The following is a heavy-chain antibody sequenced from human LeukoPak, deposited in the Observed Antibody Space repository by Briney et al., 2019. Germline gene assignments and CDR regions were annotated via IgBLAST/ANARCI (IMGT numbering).Heavy chain of an antibody. D-gene: IGHD2-15*01. J-gene: IGHJ6*03. V-gene: IGHV3-30*04. CDR2: ISYDGSNK. CDR3: ARAPAARISYYYYMDV. CDR1: GFTFSSYA. Sequence: PGGSLRLSCAASGFTFSSYAMHWVRQAPGKGLEWVAVISYDGSNKYYADSVKGRLTISRDNSKNTLYLQMNSLRAEDTAVYYCARAPAARISYYYYMDVWGKGTTVTVSS.